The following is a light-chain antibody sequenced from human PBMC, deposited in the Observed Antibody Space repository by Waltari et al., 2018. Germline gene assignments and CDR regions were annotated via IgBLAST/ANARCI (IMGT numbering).Light chain of an antibody. Sequence: QSVLTQTPSASGTPGPRVTIPCSGSSSHLGRQHVYWHQQPPGTAPKLLIYKNDQRPSGVPDRFSGSKSGTSASLAISGLRSEDEADYYCATWDDRLSGWLFGGGTKLTAL. CDR2: KND. V-gene: IGLV1-47*01. J-gene: IGLJ3*02. CDR1: SSHLGRQH. CDR3: ATWDDRLSGWL.